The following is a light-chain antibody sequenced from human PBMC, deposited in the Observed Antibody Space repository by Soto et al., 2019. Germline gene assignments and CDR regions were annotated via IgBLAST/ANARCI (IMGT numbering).Light chain of an antibody. Sequence: QSALTQPHSVSGSPGQSVTISCTGTSSDVGAYNFASWYQQRPGTAPRLIIYDVNKRPSGVPDRFSGSKSGNTASLTISGLQAEDEADYYCTSDAGSNNFDVFGTGTKVTVL. J-gene: IGLJ1*01. CDR2: DVN. V-gene: IGLV2-8*01. CDR1: SSDVGAYNF. CDR3: TSDAGSNNFDV.